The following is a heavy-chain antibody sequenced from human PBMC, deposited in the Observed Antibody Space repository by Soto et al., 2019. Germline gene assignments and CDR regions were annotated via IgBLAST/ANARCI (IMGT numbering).Heavy chain of an antibody. CDR1: GFTFSGHW. V-gene: IGHV3-74*03. CDR3: AREAGYCSRTSCYRRAFDT. CDR2: INKDGGSS. D-gene: IGHD2-2*01. J-gene: IGHJ3*02. Sequence: EVQLVESGGDLVQPGGSLRLSCAASGFTFSGHWMHWVRQVPGKGLEWVSRINKDGGSSAYADSVKGRFTISRDNAKNTLYRYMNGLRAEDKAVYYCAREAGYCSRTSCYRRAFDTWGQGTTLTVSS.